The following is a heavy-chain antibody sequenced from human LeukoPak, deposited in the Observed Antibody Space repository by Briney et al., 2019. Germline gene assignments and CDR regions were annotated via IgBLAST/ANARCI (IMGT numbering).Heavy chain of an antibody. J-gene: IGHJ5*02. Sequence: GGSLRLSCAASGFTFSSYGMHWVRQAPGKGLEWVAFIRYDGSNKYYADSVKGRFTISRDNSKNTLYLQMNSLRAEDTAVYYCATYRAYNWNDGRWFDPWGQGTLVTVSS. CDR3: ATYRAYNWNDGRWFDP. CDR1: GFTFSSYG. D-gene: IGHD1-1*01. CDR2: IRYDGSNK. V-gene: IGHV3-30*02.